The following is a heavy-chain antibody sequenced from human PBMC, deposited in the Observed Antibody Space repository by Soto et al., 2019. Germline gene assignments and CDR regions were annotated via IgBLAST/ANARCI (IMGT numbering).Heavy chain of an antibody. V-gene: IGHV3-9*01. J-gene: IGHJ4*02. CDR1: GFTFDDYA. Sequence: EVPLVESGGGLVQPGRSLRLSCAASGFTFDDYAMHWVRQAPGKGLEWVSGISWNSGSIGYADSVKGRFTISRDNAKNSLYLQMNSLRADDTALYYCAIGRGGSYGRYYFDQWGQGTLVTASS. CDR2: ISWNSGSI. CDR3: AIGRGGSYGRYYFDQ. D-gene: IGHD1-26*01.